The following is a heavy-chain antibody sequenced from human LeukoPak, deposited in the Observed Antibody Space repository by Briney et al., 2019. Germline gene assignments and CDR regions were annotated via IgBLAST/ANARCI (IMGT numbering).Heavy chain of an antibody. D-gene: IGHD2-15*01. J-gene: IGHJ4*02. Sequence: SETLSLTCTVSGGSISSSGYYWGWIRQPPGKGLEWIGSIYYSGSTYYNPSLKSRVTISVDTSKNQFSLKLSSVTAADTAVYYCARNSNWVVAAPFDYWGQGTLVTVSS. CDR3: ARNSNWVVAAPFDY. CDR2: IYYSGST. V-gene: IGHV4-39*07. CDR1: GGSISSSGYY.